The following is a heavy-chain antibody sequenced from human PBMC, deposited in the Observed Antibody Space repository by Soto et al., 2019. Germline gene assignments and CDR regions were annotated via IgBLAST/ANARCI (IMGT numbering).Heavy chain of an antibody. CDR3: VRALRHTAMVYHWFDP. D-gene: IGHD5-18*01. CDR2: IYESGYT. CDR1: GASVSTGAYY. Sequence: SETLSLTCTVSGASVSTGAYYWGWVRQRPGKGLEWVGYIYESGYTYYNTSLKSRLTISLDRSNNQFSLGLTSVTAADKAVYYCVRALRHTAMVYHWFDPWGQGNLVTVSS. V-gene: IGHV4-31*03. J-gene: IGHJ5*02.